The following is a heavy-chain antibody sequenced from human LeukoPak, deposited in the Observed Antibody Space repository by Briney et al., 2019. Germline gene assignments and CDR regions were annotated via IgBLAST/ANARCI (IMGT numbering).Heavy chain of an antibody. CDR2: IRFDGGNE. D-gene: IGHD2-15*01. CDR1: GFTFSYYG. CDR3: ATAKGCNGGRCYYYFDK. V-gene: IGHV3-30*02. Sequence: GGSLRLSCAASGFTFSYYGLSWVRQAPGQGLERVAFIRFDGGNEYYADSVKGRFTISRDNSKNTLYLQMNSLRAEDTAIYYCATAKGCNGGRCYYYFDKWGQGTQVTVSS. J-gene: IGHJ4*02.